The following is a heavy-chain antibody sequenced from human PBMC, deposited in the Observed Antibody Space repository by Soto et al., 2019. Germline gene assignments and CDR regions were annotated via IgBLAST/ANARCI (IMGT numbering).Heavy chain of an antibody. V-gene: IGHV3-30*18. J-gene: IGHJ6*02. CDR1: GFTFSSYA. D-gene: IGHD6-19*01. Sequence: GGSLRLSCAASGFTFSSYAMHWVRQAPGKGLEWVAVILYDGSKKYYAAYVKGRFTISRDNCNNTLYLQMSRETAEYKCLYYCVKDGSSGWPYFDDMDLWGQGTTVTVSS. CDR3: VKDGSSGWPYFDDMDL. CDR2: ILYDGSKK.